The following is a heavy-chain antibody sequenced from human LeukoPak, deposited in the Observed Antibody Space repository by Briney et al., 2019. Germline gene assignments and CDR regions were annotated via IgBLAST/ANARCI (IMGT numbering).Heavy chain of an antibody. D-gene: IGHD6-13*01. CDR1: GLTFSRYV. V-gene: IGHV3-30*04. J-gene: IGHJ4*02. CDR3: ARAGGQLLHGFGYFEY. Sequence: QPGGSLRLSCAASGLTFSRYVMIWVRQAPGKGLQWVSTISYDGDNKYYVDSVKGRFTISRDNSKNTLYLQMNSLRAEDTAVYYCARAGGQLLHGFGYFEYWGQGTLVTVSS. CDR2: ISYDGDNK.